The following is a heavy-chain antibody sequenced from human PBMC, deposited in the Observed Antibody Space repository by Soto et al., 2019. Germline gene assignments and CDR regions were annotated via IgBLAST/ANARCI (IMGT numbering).Heavy chain of an antibody. V-gene: IGHV3-11*01. CDR3: ARDLYLGESNGEAFDI. Sequence: GGSLRLSCAASGFTFSDYYMSWIRQAPGKGLEWVSYISSSGSTIYYADSVKGRFTISRDNAKNSLYLQMNSLRAEDTAVYYCARDLYLGESNGEAFDIWGQGTMVTVSS. CDR2: ISSSGSTI. D-gene: IGHD3-16*01. CDR1: GFTFSDYY. J-gene: IGHJ3*02.